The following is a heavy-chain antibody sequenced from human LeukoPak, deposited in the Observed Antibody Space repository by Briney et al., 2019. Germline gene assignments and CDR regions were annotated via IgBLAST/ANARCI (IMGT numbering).Heavy chain of an antibody. V-gene: IGHV1-2*06. D-gene: IGHD5-24*01. Sequence: ASVKVPCKASGYTFTGYYMHWVRQAPGQGLEWMGRINPNSGGTNYAQKFQGRVTMTRDTSISTAYMELSRLRSDDTAVYYCAREWDLSVSIHGYNGNELDYWGQGTLVTVSS. CDR2: INPNSGGT. CDR1: GYTFTGYY. CDR3: AREWDLSVSIHGYNGNELDY. J-gene: IGHJ4*02.